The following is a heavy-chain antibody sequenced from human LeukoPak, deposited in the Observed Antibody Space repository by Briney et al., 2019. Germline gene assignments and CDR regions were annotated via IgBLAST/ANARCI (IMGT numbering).Heavy chain of an antibody. V-gene: IGHV1-69*05. CDR3: ATDSGWGAVAGTARYYYMDV. CDR1: GGTFSTST. J-gene: IGHJ6*03. D-gene: IGHD6-19*01. CDR2: VIPVFAAA. Sequence: SVKVSCKASGGTFSTSTISWVRQAPGQGLEWMGGVIPVFAAANYAQKFQGRVTITTDESTSTAYMHLRSLRSEDTAVYYCATDSGWGAVAGTARYYYMDVWGKGTMVTISS.